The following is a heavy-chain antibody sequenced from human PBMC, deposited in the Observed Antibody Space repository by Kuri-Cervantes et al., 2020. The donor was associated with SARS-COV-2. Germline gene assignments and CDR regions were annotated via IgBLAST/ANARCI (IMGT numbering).Heavy chain of an antibody. D-gene: IGHD4-17*01. J-gene: IGHJ2*01. CDR3: ARDVNYGDYVDYWYFDL. CDR1: GDSISSTNW. V-gene: IGHV4-4*02. Sequence: SETLSLTCTVSGDSISSTNWWSWVRQSPGKGLEWIGGIFHRGTTHYNPSLKSRVTMSIDKSKNQFSLKLTSVTAADTAVYYCARDVNYGDYVDYWYFDLWGRGTLVTVSS. CDR2: IFHRGTT.